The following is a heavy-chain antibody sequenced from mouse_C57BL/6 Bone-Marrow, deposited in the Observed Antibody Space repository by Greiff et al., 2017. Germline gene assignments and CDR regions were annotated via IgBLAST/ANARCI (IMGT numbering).Heavy chain of an antibody. Sequence: EVQLQQSGPELVKPGASVKISCKASGYTFTDYYMNWVKQSHGKSLEWIGDINPNNGGTSYNQKFTGKATLTVDKSSSTAYMELRSLTSEDSAVYYCAREVPRTGKGDYWGQGTTLTVSS. J-gene: IGHJ2*01. CDR3: AREVPRTGKGDY. CDR2: INPNNGGT. D-gene: IGHD4-1*01. V-gene: IGHV1-26*01. CDR1: GYTFTDYY.